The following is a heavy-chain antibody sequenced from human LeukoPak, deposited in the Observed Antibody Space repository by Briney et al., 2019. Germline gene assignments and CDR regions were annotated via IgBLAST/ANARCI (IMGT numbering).Heavy chain of an antibody. CDR2: IYPVDYDT. V-gene: IGHV5-51*01. D-gene: IGHD6-13*01. CDR1: GYSFTSYW. Sequence: GESLKISCKGSGYSFTSYWIGWVRQMPGKGLEWMGIIYPVDYDTRYSPSFQGQVTISADKSISTAYLQWRSLQASDTAMYYCAMPLIAAAGTIDPWGQGTLVPVSS. CDR3: AMPLIAAAGTIDP. J-gene: IGHJ5*02.